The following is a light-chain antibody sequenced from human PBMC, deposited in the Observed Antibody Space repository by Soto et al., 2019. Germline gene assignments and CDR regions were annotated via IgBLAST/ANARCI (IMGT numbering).Light chain of an antibody. CDR1: QSVISKY. CDR3: QQRRKWT. J-gene: IGKJ1*01. CDR2: GAS. Sequence: QSPGTLSLSTGALATLSFRASQSVISKYLAWYQQNPGQAPRLLVYGASGRATGIPDRFSGSGSGTDFTLTISSLEAEDLAVYYWQQRRKWTFAQGTQVETK. V-gene: IGKV3D-20*02.